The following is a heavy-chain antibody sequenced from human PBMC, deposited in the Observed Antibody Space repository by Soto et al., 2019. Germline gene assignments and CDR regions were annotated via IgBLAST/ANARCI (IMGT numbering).Heavy chain of an antibody. CDR1: GYRFSSYW. Sequence: GESLKISCQGSGYRFSSYWIAWVRQMPGKGLEWMGIIYPGDSDTIYSPSFQGQVTFSVDKSTSTAYLQCSSLKASDTAIYYCTTRKLATRPWGPAFDVWGQGTMVTVSS. CDR3: TTRKLATRPWGPAFDV. V-gene: IGHV5-51*01. J-gene: IGHJ3*01. D-gene: IGHD6-6*01. CDR2: IYPGDSDT.